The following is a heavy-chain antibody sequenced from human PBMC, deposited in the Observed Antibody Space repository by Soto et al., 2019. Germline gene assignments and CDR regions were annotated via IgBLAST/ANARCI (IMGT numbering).Heavy chain of an antibody. CDR1: GGSFSGYY. CDR3: ARRVESRSFWFDP. Sequence: SETLSLTCAVYGGSFSGYYWTWIRQTPEKGLEWIGEIYHSGSTTHNPSLKSRVTISVDRSKNQFPLNLNSVTAADTAIYYCARRVESRSFWFDPWGQGTQVTVSS. J-gene: IGHJ5*02. V-gene: IGHV4-34*01. CDR2: IYHSGST. D-gene: IGHD3-10*01.